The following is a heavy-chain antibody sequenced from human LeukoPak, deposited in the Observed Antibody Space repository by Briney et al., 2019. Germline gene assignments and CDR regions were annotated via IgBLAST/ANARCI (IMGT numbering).Heavy chain of an antibody. J-gene: IGHJ4*02. D-gene: IGHD3-22*01. CDR2: ISYDGSKK. Sequence: GGSLRLSCAASGFTFSSYGMHWVRQAPGKGLEWVAVISYDGSKKYYADSVKGRFTISRDNSKNTLYLQMNSLRAEDTAVYYCAKRGSGYYYFDYWGQGTLVTVSS. CDR1: GFTFSSYG. V-gene: IGHV3-30*18. CDR3: AKRGSGYYYFDY.